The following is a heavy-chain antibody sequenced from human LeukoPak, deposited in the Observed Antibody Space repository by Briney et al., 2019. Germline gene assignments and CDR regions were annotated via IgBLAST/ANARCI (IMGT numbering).Heavy chain of an antibody. Sequence: PGGSLRLSCAASGFTFSSYAMSWVRQAPGKGLEWVSAISGSGGSTYYADPVKGRFTISRDNSKNTLYLQMNSLRAEDTAVYYCAKDSGSYPYVNYYYYGMDVWGQGTTVTVSS. D-gene: IGHD1-26*01. V-gene: IGHV3-23*01. CDR2: ISGSGGST. CDR1: GFTFSSYA. J-gene: IGHJ6*02. CDR3: AKDSGSYPYVNYYYYGMDV.